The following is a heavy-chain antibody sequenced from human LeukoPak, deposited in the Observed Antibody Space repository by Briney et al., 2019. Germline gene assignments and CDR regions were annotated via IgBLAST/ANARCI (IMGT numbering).Heavy chain of an antibody. CDR1: GFTFSSYA. J-gene: IGHJ4*02. D-gene: IGHD6-19*01. CDR2: ISGSGGST. V-gene: IGHV3-23*01. CDR3: AKDRSGSYGGYYFDY. Sequence: GGSLRLSCAASGFTFSSYAMSWVRQAPGKGLEWVSAISGSGGSTYYADSVKGRFTISRDNSKNTLYLQMNSLRAEDTAVYYCAKDRSGSYGGYYFDYWDQGTLVTVSS.